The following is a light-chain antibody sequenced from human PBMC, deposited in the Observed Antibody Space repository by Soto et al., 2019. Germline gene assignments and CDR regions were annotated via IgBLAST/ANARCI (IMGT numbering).Light chain of an antibody. V-gene: IGKV3-15*01. CDR1: QRITT. Sequence: EIVMTQSPATLSLSPGERATLSCRASQRITTVAWYQQKPGQAPRLLIYGLSIRAPGVPARFIGNGSGTEFTLTISSLQSEDFAVYYCQQYNNWWTFGQGTKVDIK. CDR2: GLS. CDR3: QQYNNWWT. J-gene: IGKJ1*01.